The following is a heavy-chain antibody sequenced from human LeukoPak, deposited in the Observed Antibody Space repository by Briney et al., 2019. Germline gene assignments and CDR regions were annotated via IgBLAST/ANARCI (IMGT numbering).Heavy chain of an antibody. Sequence: GGSLRLYCEGSGFTFGDFGMNLVRQASGEGLEWVSSLSSSSAYIFYADSVKGRFTISRDNAKNSLYLQMNSLRAEDTAVYYCARDRQSYGYIDAFDIWGQGTLVTVSS. CDR2: LSSSSAYI. J-gene: IGHJ3*02. CDR3: ARDRQSYGYIDAFDI. V-gene: IGHV3-21*01. CDR1: GFTFGDFG. D-gene: IGHD5-18*01.